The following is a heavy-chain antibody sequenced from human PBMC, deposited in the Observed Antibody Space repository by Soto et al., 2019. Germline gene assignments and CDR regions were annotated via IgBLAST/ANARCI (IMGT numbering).Heavy chain of an antibody. V-gene: IGHV4-59*08. D-gene: IGHD3-9*01. CDR2: IYYSGST. CDR1: GGSISSYY. CDR3: ASLTDDAFDI. J-gene: IGHJ3*02. Sequence: SETLSLTCTVSGGSISSYYWSWIRQPPGKGLEWIGYIYYSGSTNYNPSLKSRVTISVDTSKNQFSLKLSSVTAADTAVYYCASLTDDAFDIWGQGTMVTVSS.